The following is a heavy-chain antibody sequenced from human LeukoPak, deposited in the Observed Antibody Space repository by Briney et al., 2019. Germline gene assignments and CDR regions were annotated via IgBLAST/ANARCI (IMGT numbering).Heavy chain of an antibody. J-gene: IGHJ3*02. D-gene: IGHD3-10*01. CDR2: IIPVLSQS. Sequence: SVKVSCKTSGGTFSTYSINWVRQAPGQGLEWMGRIIPVLSQSDYAQKFQGTVSITADEFTETAYMELSSLRSDDTAVYYCATGGAYRDAFDIWGEGTMVTVSS. CDR3: ATGGAYRDAFDI. CDR1: GGTFSTYS. V-gene: IGHV1-69*11.